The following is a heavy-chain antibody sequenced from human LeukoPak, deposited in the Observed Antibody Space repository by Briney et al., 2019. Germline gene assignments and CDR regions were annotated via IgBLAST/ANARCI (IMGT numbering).Heavy chain of an antibody. Sequence: ASVKVSFKASGSTFTSYDINWVRPATGQGLEWMGWMNPNSGNTGYAQKFQGRVTMTRNTSISTAYMELSSLRSEDTAVYYCARGLQAKKYQLLLVYWGQGTLVTVSS. D-gene: IGHD2-2*01. CDR3: ARGLQAKKYQLLLVY. CDR1: GSTFTSYD. CDR2: MNPNSGNT. V-gene: IGHV1-8*01. J-gene: IGHJ4*02.